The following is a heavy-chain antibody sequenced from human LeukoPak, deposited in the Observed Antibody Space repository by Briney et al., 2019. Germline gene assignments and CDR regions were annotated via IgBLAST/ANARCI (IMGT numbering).Heavy chain of an antibody. CDR1: AFTFSVNW. CDR2: IKEDGSDK. Sequence: PGGSLRLSCSASAFTFSVNWMTWVRQAPGKGLEWVATIKEDGSDKYYVDSVRGRFTISRDNAENSLYLQMNSLTAEDTALYYCAKEIDTLGTNAFDIWGQGTIVTVSS. V-gene: IGHV3-7*05. J-gene: IGHJ3*02. CDR3: AKEIDTLGTNAFDI. D-gene: IGHD2-15*01.